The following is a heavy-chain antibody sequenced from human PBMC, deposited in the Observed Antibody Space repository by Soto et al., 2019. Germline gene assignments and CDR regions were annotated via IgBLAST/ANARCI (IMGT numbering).Heavy chain of an antibody. Sequence: QVQLVESGGGVVQPGRSLRLSCTASGFTFSSYGMHWVRQAPGKGLEWVAVIWYDGSTKFYADSVKGRFTISRDNSKNTLYLEMNRLRVEDTAVYYCARRFCVHNICYVNFYGMGVWGHGTTVSVSS. V-gene: IGHV3-33*01. D-gene: IGHD2-2*01. J-gene: IGHJ6*02. CDR2: IWYDGSTK. CDR1: GFTFSSYG. CDR3: ARRFCVHNICYVNFYGMGV.